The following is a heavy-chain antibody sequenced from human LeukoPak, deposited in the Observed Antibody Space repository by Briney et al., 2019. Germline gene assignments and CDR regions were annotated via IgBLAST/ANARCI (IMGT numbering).Heavy chain of an antibody. CDR2: INPNSGGT. CDR1: GYTFTGYY. CDR3: ARGPNHCSSTSCYRGWFDP. Sequence: ASVKVSCKASGYTFTGYYMHWVRQAPGQGLEWMGWINPNSGGTNYAQKLQGRVTMTRDTSISTAYMELSRLRSDDTAVYYCARGPNHCSSTSCYRGWFDPWGQGTLVTVSS. D-gene: IGHD2-2*01. J-gene: IGHJ5*02. V-gene: IGHV1-2*02.